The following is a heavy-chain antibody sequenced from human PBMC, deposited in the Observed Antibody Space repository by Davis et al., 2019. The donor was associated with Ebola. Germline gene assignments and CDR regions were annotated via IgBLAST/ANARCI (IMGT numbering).Heavy chain of an antibody. D-gene: IGHD2-2*01. CDR1: GYTFTSYG. Sequence: ASVKVSCKASGYTFTSYGISWVRQAPGQGLEWMGWISAYNGNTNYAQKLQGRVTMTTDTPTSTAYMELRSLRSDDTAVYYCAREGYCSSTSCFPYYYYYGMDVWGQGTTVTVSS. CDR3: AREGYCSSTSCFPYYYYYGMDV. V-gene: IGHV1-18*01. J-gene: IGHJ6*02. CDR2: ISAYNGNT.